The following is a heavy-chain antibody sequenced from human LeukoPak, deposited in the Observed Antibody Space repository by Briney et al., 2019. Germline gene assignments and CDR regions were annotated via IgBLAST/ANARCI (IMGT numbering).Heavy chain of an antibody. V-gene: IGHV1-18*01. D-gene: IGHD6-13*01. J-gene: IGHJ6*04. CDR3: AREGGGSSWPHPMDV. CDR2: ISAYNGST. CDR1: GYTFTSYG. Sequence: ASVKVSCKASGYTFTSYGISWVRQAPGQGLEWMGWISAYNGSTNYAQKLQGRVTMTTDTSTSTAYMELRSLRSDDTAVYYCAREGGGSSWPHPMDVWGKGTRVTVSS.